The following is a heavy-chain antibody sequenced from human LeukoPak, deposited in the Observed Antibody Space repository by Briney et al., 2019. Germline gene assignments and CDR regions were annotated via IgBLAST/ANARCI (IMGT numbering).Heavy chain of an antibody. CDR3: ANYGSAYYFGY. D-gene: IGHD3-10*01. J-gene: IGHJ4*02. Sequence: GGSLRLSCAASGFIFSSYGMHWVRQAPGKGLQWVAVIGYDGNKKYYADSVKGRFTISRDNSKNTLYLQMNSLRAEDTAVYYCANYGSAYYFGYWGQGTLVTVSS. V-gene: IGHV3-30*18. CDR1: GFIFSSYG. CDR2: IGYDGNKK.